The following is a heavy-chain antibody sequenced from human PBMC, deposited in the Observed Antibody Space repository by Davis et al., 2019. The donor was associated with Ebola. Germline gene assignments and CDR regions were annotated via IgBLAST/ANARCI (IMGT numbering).Heavy chain of an antibody. CDR2: IFYSVNT. CDR3: VRAPGPDYGMDV. D-gene: IGHD3-10*01. V-gene: IGHV4-31*03. Sequence: SETLSLTCTVSGVSISSDGSYWNWIRQHPGKGLEWIGHIFYSVNTYYYPSLKSRVTISLDTSKNQFSLNLTSVTAADTAVYFCVRAPGPDYGMDVWGHGTTVTVSS. J-gene: IGHJ6*02. CDR1: GVSISSDGSY.